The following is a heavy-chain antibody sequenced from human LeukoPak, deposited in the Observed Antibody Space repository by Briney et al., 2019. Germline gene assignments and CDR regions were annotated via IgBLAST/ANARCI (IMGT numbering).Heavy chain of an antibody. J-gene: IGHJ4*02. CDR3: ARGPPGVAAAGTDFDY. V-gene: IGHV4-59*12. CDR1: GGSISSYY. Sequence: NTSETLSLACSVHGGSISSYYGRSIRQPPGKGLGWNRYIYYSGSSNYNPSLKSRVTISIDTSKNQFSLNLSSVTAADTAVYYCARGPPGVAAAGTDFDYWGQGTLVTVSS. CDR2: IYYSGSS. D-gene: IGHD6-13*01.